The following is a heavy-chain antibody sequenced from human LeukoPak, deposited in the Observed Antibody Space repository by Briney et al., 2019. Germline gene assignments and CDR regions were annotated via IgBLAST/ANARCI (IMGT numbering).Heavy chain of an antibody. Sequence: GGSLRLSCAASGFTFRSYEMNWVRQAPGKGLEWLSYISGSGSTIYYADSVKGRFTISRDNAKNSLYLQMNSLKAGDTAVYYCATFIIGPTIDYWGQGTLVTVSS. D-gene: IGHD3-10*01. V-gene: IGHV3-48*03. J-gene: IGHJ4*02. CDR1: GFTFRSYE. CDR3: ATFIIGPTIDY. CDR2: ISGSGSTI.